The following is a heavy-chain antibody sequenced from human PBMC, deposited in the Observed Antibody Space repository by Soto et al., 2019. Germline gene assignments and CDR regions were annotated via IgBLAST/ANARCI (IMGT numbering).Heavy chain of an antibody. Sequence: SETLSLTCTVSGGSISSSSYYWGWIRQPPGKGLEWIGSIYYSGSTYYNPSLKSRVTISVDTSKNQFSLKLSSVTAADTAVYYCARHYYDSSGYYSWFDPWGQGTLVTVSS. CDR1: GGSISSSSYY. CDR2: IYYSGST. D-gene: IGHD3-22*01. V-gene: IGHV4-39*01. CDR3: ARHYYDSSGYYSWFDP. J-gene: IGHJ5*02.